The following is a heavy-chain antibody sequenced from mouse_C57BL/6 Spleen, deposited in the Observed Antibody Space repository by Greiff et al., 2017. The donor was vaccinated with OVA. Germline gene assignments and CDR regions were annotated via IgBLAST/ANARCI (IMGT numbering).Heavy chain of an antibody. V-gene: IGHV5-9-1*02. CDR3: TKVYYDYDGNYFDY. CDR2: ISSGGDYI. Sequence: EVNLVESGEGLVKPGGSLKLSCAASGFTFSSYAMSWVRQTPEKRLEWVAYISSGGDYIYYADTVKGRFTISRDNARNTLYLQMSSLKSEDTAMYYCTKVYYDYDGNYFDYWGQGTTLTVSS. D-gene: IGHD2-4*01. CDR1: GFTFSSYA. J-gene: IGHJ2*01.